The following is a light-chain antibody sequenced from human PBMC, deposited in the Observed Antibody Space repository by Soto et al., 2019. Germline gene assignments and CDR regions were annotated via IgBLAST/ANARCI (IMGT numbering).Light chain of an antibody. CDR2: EAS. J-gene: IGKJ2*01. CDR1: RSISGW. Sequence: DIQMTQSPSTLSASVGDRVTITCRASRSISGWLAWYQQKPGRAPKLLIYEASTLESGVPSRFSGSGSGTEFTLTISSLQPDDFATYYCQQHLNYSPYTFGQGTKLQIK. V-gene: IGKV1-5*03. CDR3: QQHLNYSPYT.